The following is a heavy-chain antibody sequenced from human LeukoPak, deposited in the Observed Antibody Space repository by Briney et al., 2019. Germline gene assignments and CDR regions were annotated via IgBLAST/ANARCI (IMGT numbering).Heavy chain of an antibody. J-gene: IGHJ4*02. Sequence: GRSLRLSCAASGFTFSSYGMHWVRQAPGKGLEWVAVISYDGSNKYYADSVKGRFTISRDNSKNTLYLQMNSLRAEDTAVYYCAKDHYDYGDYVFLAGYDYWGQGTLVTVSS. CDR2: ISYDGSNK. V-gene: IGHV3-30*18. CDR3: AKDHYDYGDYVFLAGYDY. D-gene: IGHD4-17*01. CDR1: GFTFSSYG.